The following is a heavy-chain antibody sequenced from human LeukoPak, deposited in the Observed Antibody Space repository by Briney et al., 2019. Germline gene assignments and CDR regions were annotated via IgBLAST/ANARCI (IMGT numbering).Heavy chain of an antibody. CDR2: IHASGST. Sequence: SETLSLTCTVSSGSIRSYYWSWIRQPAGKGLEWIGRIHASGSTNYNPSLKSRVTMSVDTPKNQFSLKLSSVTAADTAIYFCARGDRAVAGAWGWFDPWGQGTLVTVSS. CDR1: SGSIRSYY. D-gene: IGHD6-19*01. V-gene: IGHV4-4*07. J-gene: IGHJ5*02. CDR3: ARGDRAVAGAWGWFDP.